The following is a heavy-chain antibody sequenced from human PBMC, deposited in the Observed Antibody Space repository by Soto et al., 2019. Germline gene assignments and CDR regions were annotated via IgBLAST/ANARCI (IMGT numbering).Heavy chain of an antibody. Sequence: EVQLVESGGGLVKPGGSLRLSCAASGFTFSSYSMKWVRQAPGKGLEWVSSITGSSSYIYYADSVKGRFTISRDNAKNSLYLQMNSLRADDTAVYYCARDVYYYDSSAYWAYWGQGTLVTVSS. J-gene: IGHJ4*02. V-gene: IGHV3-21*02. CDR3: ARDVYYYDSSAYWAY. CDR2: ITGSSSYI. CDR1: GFTFSSYS. D-gene: IGHD3-22*01.